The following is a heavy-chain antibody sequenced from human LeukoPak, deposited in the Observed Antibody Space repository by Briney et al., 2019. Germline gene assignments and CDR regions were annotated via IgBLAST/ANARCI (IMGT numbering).Heavy chain of an antibody. V-gene: IGHV1-18*04. Sequence: ASVKVSCKASGYTFTSYYMHWVRQAPGQGLEWMGWISAYNGNTNYAQKLQGRVTMTTDTSTSTAYMELRSLRSDDTAVYYCARDVYLLGTIDYWGQGTLVTVSS. J-gene: IGHJ4*02. D-gene: IGHD2-2*01. CDR1: GYTFTSYY. CDR2: ISAYNGNT. CDR3: ARDVYLLGTIDY.